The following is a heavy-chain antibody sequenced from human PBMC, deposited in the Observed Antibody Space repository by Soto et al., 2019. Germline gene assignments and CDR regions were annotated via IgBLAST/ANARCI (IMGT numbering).Heavy chain of an antibody. J-gene: IGHJ6*02. D-gene: IGHD3-22*01. CDR1: GGTFDNYA. CDR2: IIPMLDSA. V-gene: IGHV1-69*12. Sequence: QVQLVQSGAEVKKPGSSVKVSCKASGGTFDNYAITWVRQAPGQGLEWMAGIIPMLDSANYAEKFQDRVTITADESTSTAYMEVSSLRSEDTAVYYCARTYHYDRVGKTYFYYGMDVWGQGTTVTFAS. CDR3: ARTYHYDRVGKTYFYYGMDV.